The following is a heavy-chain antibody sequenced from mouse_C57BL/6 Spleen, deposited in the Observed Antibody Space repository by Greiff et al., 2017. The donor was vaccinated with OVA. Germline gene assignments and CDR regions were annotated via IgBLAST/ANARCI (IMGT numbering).Heavy chain of an antibody. CDR3: ARDDHYGSSYAWFAY. CDR1: GYSITSGYD. Sequence: EVKLQESGPGMVKPSQSLSLTCTVTGYSITSGYDWHWIRHFPGNKLEWMGYISYSGSTNYNPSLKSRISITHDTSKNHFFLKLNSVTTEDTATYYCARDDHYGSSYAWFAYWGQGTLVTVSA. J-gene: IGHJ3*01. CDR2: ISYSGST. D-gene: IGHD1-1*01. V-gene: IGHV3-1*01.